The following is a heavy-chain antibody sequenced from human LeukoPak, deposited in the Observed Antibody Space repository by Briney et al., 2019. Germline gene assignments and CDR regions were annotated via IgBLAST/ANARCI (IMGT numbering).Heavy chain of an antibody. J-gene: IGHJ6*02. Sequence: PGRSLRLSCAASGFTFSSYGMHWVRQAPGKGLEWVAVISYDGSNKYYVDSVKGRFTISRDNAKNSQYLQMNSLRAEDTAVYFCAKAGLLWFGESWMDVWGQGTTVTVSS. V-gene: IGHV3-30*18. CDR3: AKAGLLWFGESWMDV. CDR2: ISYDGSNK. CDR1: GFTFSSYG. D-gene: IGHD3-10*01.